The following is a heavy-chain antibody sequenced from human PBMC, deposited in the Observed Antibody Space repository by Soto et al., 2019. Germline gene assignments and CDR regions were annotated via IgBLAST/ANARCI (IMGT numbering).Heavy chain of an antibody. CDR2: IYYSGST. CDR3: ARDGTSNDYGDYVLAFLH. Sequence: SETLSLTCTVSGGSISSYYWSWIQQPPGKGLEWIGYIYYSGSTNYNPSLKSRVTISVDTSKNQFSLKLSSVTAADTAVYYCARDGTSNDYGDYVLAFLHRGPGTLVTLSS. CDR1: GGSISSYY. J-gene: IGHJ1*01. D-gene: IGHD4-17*01. V-gene: IGHV4-59*01.